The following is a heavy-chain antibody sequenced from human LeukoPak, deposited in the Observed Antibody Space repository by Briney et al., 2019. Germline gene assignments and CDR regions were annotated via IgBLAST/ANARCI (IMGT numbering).Heavy chain of an antibody. CDR3: ARENTAMVTRPFDY. CDR2: INPNDGST. Sequence: ASVKVSCKASGYTFTIYYMHWVRQAPGQGLEWMGLINPNDGSTSYAQKFQGRVIMTRDTSTRTVYMELSSLRSEDTAVYYCARENTAMVTRPFDYWGQGTLVTVSS. CDR1: GYTFTIYY. J-gene: IGHJ4*02. D-gene: IGHD5-18*01. V-gene: IGHV1-46*01.